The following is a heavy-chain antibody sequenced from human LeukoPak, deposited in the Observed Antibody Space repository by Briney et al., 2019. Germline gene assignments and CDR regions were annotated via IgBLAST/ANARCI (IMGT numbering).Heavy chain of an antibody. J-gene: IGHJ3*01. V-gene: IGHV1-2*02. D-gene: IGHD2-15*01. CDR3: ASPLPYCSGSDCYSYAFDV. CDR2: INPNSGGT. CDR1: GYTFTDYY. Sequence: ASVKVSCKASGYTFTDYYMHWVRQAPGQGLEWMGWINPNSGGTNYAQKFQGRVTMTRDTSINTAYMELSRLRSDDTAVYYCASPLPYCSGSDCYSYAFDVWGQGTMVTVSS.